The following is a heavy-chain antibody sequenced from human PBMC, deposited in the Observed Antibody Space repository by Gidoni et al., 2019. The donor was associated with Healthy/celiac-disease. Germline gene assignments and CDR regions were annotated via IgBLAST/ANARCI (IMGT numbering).Heavy chain of an antibody. Sequence: QVPLQESGTGRVKPSQTLSVTCTVSGGSISSYYWSWIRPPPGKGLEWIGHIHYSGSTNYNPSLKSRFTISLDTSTNQFSLKLNSVTAAVTAVYYCAREKIVGVFDYWGQGTLVTVSS. V-gene: IGHV4-59*01. D-gene: IGHD1-26*01. J-gene: IGHJ4*02. CDR3: AREKIVGVFDY. CDR1: GGSISSYY. CDR2: IHYSGST.